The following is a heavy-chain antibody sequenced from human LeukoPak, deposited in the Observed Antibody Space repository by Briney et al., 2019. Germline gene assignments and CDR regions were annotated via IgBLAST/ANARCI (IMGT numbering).Heavy chain of an antibody. D-gene: IGHD2-2*01. CDR1: GYTFTGYY. CDR2: INPNSGGT. CDR3: ARDIVVVPAATPYYFDY. V-gene: IGHV1-2*02. J-gene: IGHJ4*02. Sequence: ASVKVSCKASGYTFTGYYMHWVRQAPGQGLEWMGWINPNSGGTNYAQKFQGGVTMTRDTSISTAYMELSRLRSDDTAVYYCARDIVVVPAATPYYFDYWGQGTLVTVSS.